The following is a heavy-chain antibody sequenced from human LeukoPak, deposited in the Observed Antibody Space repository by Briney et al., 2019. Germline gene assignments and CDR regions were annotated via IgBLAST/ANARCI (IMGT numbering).Heavy chain of an antibody. CDR3: ARGFPSGSYFH. V-gene: IGHV4-34*01. Sequence: PSETLSLTCAVYGGSFSGYYWSWIRQPPGKGLEWIGEINHSGSTNYNASLKSRVTISVDTSKNQFSLKLSSVNAADTAVYYCARGFPSGSYFHWGQGTLVTVSS. J-gene: IGHJ4*02. CDR1: GGSFSGYY. CDR2: INHSGST. D-gene: IGHD1-26*01.